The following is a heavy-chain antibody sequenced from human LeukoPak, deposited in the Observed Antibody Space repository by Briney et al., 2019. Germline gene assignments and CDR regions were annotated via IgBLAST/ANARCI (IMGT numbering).Heavy chain of an antibody. J-gene: IGHJ4*02. CDR2: ISYDGSNK. CDR3: ARNLPAADY. D-gene: IGHD2-2*01. V-gene: IGHV3-30*03. CDR1: GFTFSSYG. Sequence: GGSLRLSCAASGFTFSSYGMHWVRQAPGKGLEWVAVISYDGSNKYYADSVKGRFTISRDNAKNSLYLQMNSLRAEDTAVYYCARNLPAADYWGQGTLVTVSS.